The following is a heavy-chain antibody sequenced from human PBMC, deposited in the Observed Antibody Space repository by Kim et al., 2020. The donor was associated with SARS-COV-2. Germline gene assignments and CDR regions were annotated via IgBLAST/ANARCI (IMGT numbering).Heavy chain of an antibody. V-gene: IGHV3-43*02. CDR1: GFTFDDYA. D-gene: IGHD2-2*01. CDR3: AKDIGRRAIVVVPAANYFDY. CDR2: ISGDGGST. J-gene: IGHJ4*02. Sequence: GGSLRLSCAASGFTFDDYAMHWVRQAPGKGLEWVSLISGDGGSTYYADSVKGRFTISRDNSKNSLYLQMNSLRTEDTALYYCAKDIGRRAIVVVPAANYFDYWGQRTLVNVSS.